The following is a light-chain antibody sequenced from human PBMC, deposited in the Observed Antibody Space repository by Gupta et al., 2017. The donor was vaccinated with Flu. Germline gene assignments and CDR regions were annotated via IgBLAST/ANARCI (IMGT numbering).Light chain of an antibody. J-gene: IGKJ1*01. CDR2: GAS. CDR3: QQYGSSPTT. V-gene: IGKV3-20*01. CDR1: HSVSSSY. Sequence: IVLTQSPGTLSLSPGERATLSCRASHSVSSSYLAWYQQKPGQAPRLLIYGASSRATGIPDRFSGSGSGTDFTLTISRLEPEDFAVYYCQQYGSSPTTFGQGTKVEIK.